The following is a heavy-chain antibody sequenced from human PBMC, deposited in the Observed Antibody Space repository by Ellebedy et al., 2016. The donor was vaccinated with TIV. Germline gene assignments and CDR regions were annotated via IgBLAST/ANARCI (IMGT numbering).Heavy chain of an antibody. CDR3: VTRGYSGYDYFDY. J-gene: IGHJ4*02. V-gene: IGHV1-2*02. CDR2: INPNNGGT. CDR1: GYSFIGYY. D-gene: IGHD5-12*01. Sequence: ASVKVSCXASGYSFIGYYMHWVRQAPGQGLEWMGWINPNNGGTNSAQKFQGRVTMTRDASISTAYMELSRLRSDDTAVYYCVTRGYSGYDYFDYWGQGTLLTVSA.